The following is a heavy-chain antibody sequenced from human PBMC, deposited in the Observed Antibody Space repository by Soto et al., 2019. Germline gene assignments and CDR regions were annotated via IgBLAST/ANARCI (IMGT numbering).Heavy chain of an antibody. J-gene: IGHJ5*02. D-gene: IGHD6-13*01. V-gene: IGHV4-31*03. CDR3: ARGDDSSSWSWFDP. CDR2: IYYSGST. Sequence: SETLSLTCTVSGGSISSGGHYWSWIRQHPGKGLEWIGYIYYSGSTYYNPSLKSRVTISVDTSKNQFSLKLSSVTAADTAVYYCARGDDSSSWSWFDPWGQGTLVTVSS. CDR1: GGSISSGGHY.